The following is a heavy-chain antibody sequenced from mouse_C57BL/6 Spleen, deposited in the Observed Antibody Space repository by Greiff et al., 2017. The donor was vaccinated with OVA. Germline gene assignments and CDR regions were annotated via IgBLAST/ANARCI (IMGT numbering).Heavy chain of an antibody. J-gene: IGHJ2*01. D-gene: IGHD1-1*01. CDR1: GYTFTDYN. V-gene: IGHV1-18*01. Sequence: VQLQQSGPELVKPGASVKIPCKASGYTFTDYNMDWVKQSHGKSLEWIGDINPNNGGTIYNQKFKGKATLTVDKSSSTAYMELRSLTSEDTAVYYCARRVTTVVAEGALDYWGQGTTLTVSS. CDR2: INPNNGGT. CDR3: ARRVTTVVAEGALDY.